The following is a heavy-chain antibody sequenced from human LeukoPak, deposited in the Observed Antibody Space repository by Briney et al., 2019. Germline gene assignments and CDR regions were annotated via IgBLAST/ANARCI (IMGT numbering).Heavy chain of an antibody. V-gene: IGHV4-38-2*01. D-gene: IGHD6-19*01. CDR1: GNFISRGYY. Sequence: SETLSLTCGVSGNFISRGYYWAWLRPPPGKGLEWIGIIYNTGSTYYNPSLKSRVTMSIDTSKNQLSLKLSSVTAADTAVYYCARNTSAWSPLGETQSAPHCFDSWGQGTLVTVSS. CDR2: IYNTGST. J-gene: IGHJ4*02. CDR3: ARNTSAWSPLGETQSAPHCFDS.